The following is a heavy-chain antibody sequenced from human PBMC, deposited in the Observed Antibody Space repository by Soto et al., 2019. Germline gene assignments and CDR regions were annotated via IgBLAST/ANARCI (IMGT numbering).Heavy chain of an antibody. CDR3: ARDRGDVVVAATPVYFQH. D-gene: IGHD2-15*01. CDR2: ISYDGSNK. CDR1: GFTFSSYA. J-gene: IGHJ1*01. Sequence: QVQLVESGGGVVQPGRSLRLSCAASGFTFSSYAMHWVRQAPGKGLEWVAVISYDGSNKYYADSVKGRFTISRDNSKNTLDLQMNSLRAEDTAVYYCARDRGDVVVAATPVYFQHWGQGTLVTVSS. V-gene: IGHV3-30-3*01.